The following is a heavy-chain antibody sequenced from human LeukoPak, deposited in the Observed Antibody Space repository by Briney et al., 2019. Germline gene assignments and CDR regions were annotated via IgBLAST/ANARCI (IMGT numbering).Heavy chain of an antibody. CDR1: RFTFSGYS. J-gene: IGHJ4*02. V-gene: IGHV3-21*04. CDR3: AKWGDYDVLTGYYVSDF. Sequence: GGSLRLSCAASRFTFSGYSMNWVRQAPGKGLDWVSSISSSGSYIYYADSVKGRFTISRDSSKNTLYLQMNSLRADDTAVYYCAKWGDYDVLTGYYVSDFWGQGTLVTVSS. CDR2: ISSSGSYI. D-gene: IGHD3-9*01.